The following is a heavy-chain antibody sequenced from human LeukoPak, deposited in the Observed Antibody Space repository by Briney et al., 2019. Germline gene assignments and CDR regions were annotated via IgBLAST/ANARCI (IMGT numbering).Heavy chain of an antibody. CDR3: ATYINWVAGDV. CDR2: ISSSGSTI. CDR1: GFTFSDYY. V-gene: IGHV3-11*04. D-gene: IGHD1-1*01. Sequence: GGSLRLSCAASGFTFSDYYMSWIRQAPGKGLEWVSYISSSGSTIYYADSVKGRFTISRDNAKDSLYLQMNSLRAEDTAVCYCATYINWVAGDVWGQGTTVTVSS. J-gene: IGHJ6*02.